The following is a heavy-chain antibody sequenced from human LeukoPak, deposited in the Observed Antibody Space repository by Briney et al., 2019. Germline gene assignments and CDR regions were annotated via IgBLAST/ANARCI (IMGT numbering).Heavy chain of an antibody. V-gene: IGHV4-38-2*01. Sequence: KPSETLSLTCAVSGYSISSGYYWGWIRQPPGKGLEWIGEINHSGSTNYNPSLKSRVTISVDTSKNQFSLKLSSVTAADTAVYYCARGVRKQQLVRRYFDYWGQGTLVTVSS. CDR1: GYSISSGYY. J-gene: IGHJ4*02. D-gene: IGHD6-13*01. CDR3: ARGVRKQQLVRRYFDY. CDR2: INHSGST.